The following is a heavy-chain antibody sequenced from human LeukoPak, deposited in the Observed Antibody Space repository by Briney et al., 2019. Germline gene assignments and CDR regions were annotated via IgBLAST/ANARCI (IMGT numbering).Heavy chain of an antibody. J-gene: IGHJ4*02. Sequence: ASVKVSCKASGYTFTSYAISWVRQAPGQGLEWMGRIIPILGIANYAQKFQGRVTITADKSTSTAYMELSSLRSEDTAVYYCAREYSGSYYSRTPFFDYWGQGTLVTVSS. D-gene: IGHD1-26*01. CDR3: AREYSGSYYSRTPFFDY. CDR1: GYTFTSYA. CDR2: IIPILGIA. V-gene: IGHV1-69*04.